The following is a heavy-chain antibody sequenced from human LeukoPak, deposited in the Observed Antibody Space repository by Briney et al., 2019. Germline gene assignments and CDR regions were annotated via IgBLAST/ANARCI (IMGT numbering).Heavy chain of an antibody. D-gene: IGHD6-13*01. Sequence: GASVKVSCKASGYTFTSYGISWVRQAPGQGLEWMGGIIPIFGTANYAQKFQGRVTITADESTSTAYMELSSLRSEDTAVYYCARESAAAIRGAFDIWGQGTMVTVSS. CDR3: ARESAAAIRGAFDI. CDR1: GYTFTSYG. CDR2: IIPIFGTA. J-gene: IGHJ3*02. V-gene: IGHV1-69*13.